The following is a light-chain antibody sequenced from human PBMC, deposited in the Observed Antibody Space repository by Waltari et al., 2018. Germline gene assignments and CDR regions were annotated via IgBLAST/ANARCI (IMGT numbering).Light chain of an antibody. CDR3: QSFDSNVRGGVV. Sequence: QSILTQPTSVSGAPGQRVTISCTGSSSNIGAGHDVHWYQAFPGTAPKLLIYGKHNRPQGVPDRFAGSKSRSSASLAINGLQAEDEADYYCQSFDSNVRGGVVFGGGTKVTVL. CDR1: SSNIGAGHD. CDR2: GKH. J-gene: IGLJ3*02. V-gene: IGLV1-40*01.